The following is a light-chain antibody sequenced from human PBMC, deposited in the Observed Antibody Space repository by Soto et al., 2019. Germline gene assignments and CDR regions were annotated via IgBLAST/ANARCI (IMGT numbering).Light chain of an antibody. CDR2: SYN. CDR1: SSNIGSGYD. J-gene: IGLJ2*01. CDR3: QYFDSSLSAVV. Sequence: QSVLTQPPSVSAAPGQRVTIPCTGGSSNIGSGYDVHWYHQLPGTAPKLLIYSYNTRPSGVPDRFSGSKSGTSASLAITVLQAEDEADYYCQYFDSSLSAVVFGGGTKLTVL. V-gene: IGLV1-40*01.